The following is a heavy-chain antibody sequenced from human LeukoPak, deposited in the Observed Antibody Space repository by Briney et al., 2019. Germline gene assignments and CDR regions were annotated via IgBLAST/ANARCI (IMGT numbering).Heavy chain of an antibody. CDR2: INPNSGGT. D-gene: IGHD2-2*01. Sequence: ASVKVSCKASGYTFTGYYMHWVRQAPGQGLEWMGWINPNSGGTNYAQKFQGRVTMTRDTSISTAYMELSRLRSDDTAVYYCARGLDLVYCSSTSCPFAFFDYWGQGTLVTASS. J-gene: IGHJ4*02. CDR1: GYTFTGYY. V-gene: IGHV1-2*02. CDR3: ARGLDLVYCSSTSCPFAFFDY.